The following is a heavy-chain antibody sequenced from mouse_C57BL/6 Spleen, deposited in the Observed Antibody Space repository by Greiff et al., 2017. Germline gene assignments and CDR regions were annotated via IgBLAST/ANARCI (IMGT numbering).Heavy chain of an antibody. J-gene: IGHJ2*01. CDR3: ARSRDYFDY. CDR1: GYTFTSYW. V-gene: IGHV1-64*01. Sequence: QVQLKQPGAELVKPGASVKLSCKASGYTFTSYWMHWVKQRPGQGLEWIGMIHPNSGSTNYNEKFKSKATLTVDKASSTAYMQLSSLTSEDSAVYYCARSRDYFDYWGQGTTLTVSS. CDR2: IHPNSGST.